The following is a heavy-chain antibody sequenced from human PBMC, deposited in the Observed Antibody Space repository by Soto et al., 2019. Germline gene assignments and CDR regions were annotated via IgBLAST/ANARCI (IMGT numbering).Heavy chain of an antibody. CDR2: IWYDGSNK. Sequence: QVQLVESGGGVVQPGRSLRLSCAASGFTFSSYGMHWVRQAPGKGLEWVAVIWYDGSNKYYADSVKGRFTISRDNSKNTLYLQRNCLRDEDTAVYYCARGGDATTVTRYYYYGMAVWGQGTTVTVS. D-gene: IGHD4-4*01. V-gene: IGHV3-33*01. CDR1: GFTFSSYG. J-gene: IGHJ6*02. CDR3: ARGGDATTVTRYYYYGMAV.